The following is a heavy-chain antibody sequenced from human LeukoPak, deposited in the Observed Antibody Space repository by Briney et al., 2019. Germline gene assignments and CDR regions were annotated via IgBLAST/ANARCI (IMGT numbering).Heavy chain of an antibody. D-gene: IGHD5-24*01. CDR2: IKKDGSET. CDR1: GFTCSNYW. CDR3: ARIALDGFDY. Sequence: GVSLRLSCASAGFTCSNYWMSWVRQAPGKGLEWAAHIKKDGSETYYVDSVKGRFTISRDNTKNSLYLQMNSLRDEDTAVYYCARIALDGFDYWGQGTLVTVSS. V-gene: IGHV3-7*02. J-gene: IGHJ4*02.